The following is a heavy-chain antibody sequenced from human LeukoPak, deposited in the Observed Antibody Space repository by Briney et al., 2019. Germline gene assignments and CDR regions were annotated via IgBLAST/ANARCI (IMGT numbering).Heavy chain of an antibody. D-gene: IGHD2-2*01. Sequence: PGGSLRLSCAASGFTFSSYAMSWVRQAPGKGLEWVSAISGSGGSTYYADSVKGRFTISRDNSKNTLYLQMNSLRAEDTAVYYCAKMYRPTGGYCSSTSCYPYFDYWGQGTLVTVSS. V-gene: IGHV3-23*01. J-gene: IGHJ4*02. CDR3: AKMYRPTGGYCSSTSCYPYFDY. CDR1: GFTFSSYA. CDR2: ISGSGGST.